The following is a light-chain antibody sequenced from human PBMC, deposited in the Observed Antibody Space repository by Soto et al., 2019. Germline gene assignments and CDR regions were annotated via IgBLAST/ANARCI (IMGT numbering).Light chain of an antibody. J-gene: IGLJ1*01. CDR3: CSYAGSSTFPYV. CDR1: SSDVGSYNL. Sequence: QYALTQPGRESGSTGEAITISCTGTSSDVGSYNLVSWYQQHPGKAPKLMIYEVSKRPSGVSNRFSGSKSGNTASLTISGLQAEDEADYYCCSYAGSSTFPYVFGTGTKVTVL. V-gene: IGLV2-23*02. CDR2: EVS.